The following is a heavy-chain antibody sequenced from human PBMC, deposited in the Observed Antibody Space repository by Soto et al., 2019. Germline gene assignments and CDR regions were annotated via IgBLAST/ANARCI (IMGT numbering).Heavy chain of an antibody. Sequence: GSLRLSCAASGFTFSSYSMNWVRQAPGKGLEWVSYISSSSSTIYYADSVKGRFTISRDNAKNSLYLQMNSLRAEDTAVYYCARDKGRSPLDYWGQGTLVTVSS. CDR3: ARDKGRSPLDY. V-gene: IGHV3-48*01. D-gene: IGHD2-15*01. CDR1: GFTFSSYS. J-gene: IGHJ4*02. CDR2: ISSSSSTI.